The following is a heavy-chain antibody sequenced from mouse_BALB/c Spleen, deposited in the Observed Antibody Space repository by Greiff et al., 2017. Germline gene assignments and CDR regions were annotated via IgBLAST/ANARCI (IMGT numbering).Heavy chain of an antibody. CDR1: GFTFSSYA. CDR2: ISSGGST. CDR3: ARGGITTVVEDYAMDY. Sequence: EVQVVESGGGLVKPGGSLKLSCAASGFTFSSYAMSWVRQTPEKRLEWVASISSGGSTYYPDSVKGRFTISRDNARNILYLQMSSLRSEDTAMYYCARGGITTVVEDYAMDYWGQGTSVTVSS. D-gene: IGHD1-1*01. J-gene: IGHJ4*01. V-gene: IGHV5-6-5*01.